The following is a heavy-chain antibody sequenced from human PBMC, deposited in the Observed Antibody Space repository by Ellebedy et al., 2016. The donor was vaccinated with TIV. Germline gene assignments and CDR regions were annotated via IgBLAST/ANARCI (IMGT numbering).Heavy chain of an antibody. CDR3: VRDGGGGADPNYFDY. V-gene: IGHV3-48*04. J-gene: IGHJ4*02. CDR2: ISSSSNTI. D-gene: IGHD3-16*01. CDR1: GFSLSSYS. Sequence: GESLKISCVSSGFSLSSYSMNWVRQAPGKGLEWVSYISSSSNTIYYADSVKGRFTIPRDNAKNSLFLEVNSLRAEDTAIYYCVRDGGGGADPNYFDYWGQGTLVTVSS.